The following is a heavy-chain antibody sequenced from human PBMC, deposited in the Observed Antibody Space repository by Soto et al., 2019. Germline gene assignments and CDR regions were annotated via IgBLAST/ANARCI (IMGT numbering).Heavy chain of an antibody. V-gene: IGHV1-69*01. CDR3: ARKSGRDCHSGGGCFSLDV. D-gene: IGHD2-15*01. J-gene: IGHJ4*02. Sequence: QVQLVQSGAEVKKPGSSLKVSCKVFGETLNSNPIGWVRQAPGQGLEWVGGIVPLSDRTNYAQELQGRVTVTADGSTSTVYMELSNLKSDDTAVYYCARKSGRDCHSGGGCFSLDVWGKGSLITVS. CDR1: GETLNSNP. CDR2: IVPLSDRT.